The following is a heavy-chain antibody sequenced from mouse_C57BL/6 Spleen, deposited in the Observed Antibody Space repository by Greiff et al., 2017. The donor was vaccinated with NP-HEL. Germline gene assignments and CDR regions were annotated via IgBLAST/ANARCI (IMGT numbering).Heavy chain of an antibody. D-gene: IGHD1-1*01. CDR3: ARGTTVVADY. Sequence: QVQLQQPGAELVMPGASVKLSCKASGYTFTSYWMHWVKQRPGQGLEWIGEIDPSDSYTNYNQKFKGKSTLTVDKSSSTAYMQLSSLTSEDSAVYDCARGTTVVADYWGQGTTLTVSS. J-gene: IGHJ2*01. CDR2: IDPSDSYT. CDR1: GYTFTSYW. V-gene: IGHV1-69*01.